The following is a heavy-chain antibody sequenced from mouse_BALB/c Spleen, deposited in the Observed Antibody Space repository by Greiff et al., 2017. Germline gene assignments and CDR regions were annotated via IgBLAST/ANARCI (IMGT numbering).Heavy chain of an antibody. V-gene: IGHV1-31*01. CDR3: ARGDYGNYFDY. D-gene: IGHD2-1*01. CDR1: GYSFTGYY. CDR2: INPYNGAT. J-gene: IGHJ2*01. Sequence: DVKLQESGPELVKPGASVKISCKASGYSFTGYYMHWVKQSHVKSLEWIGRINPYNGATSYNQNFKDKASLTVDKSSSTAYMELHSLTSEDSAVYYCARGDYGNYFDYWGQGTTLTVSS.